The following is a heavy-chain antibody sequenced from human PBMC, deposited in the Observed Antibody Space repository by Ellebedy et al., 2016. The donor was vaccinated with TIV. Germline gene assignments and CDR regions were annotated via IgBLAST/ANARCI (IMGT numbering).Heavy chain of an antibody. CDR2: IYSGGNT. CDR1: GFTVSNNY. J-gene: IGHJ4*02. CDR3: ASSPSQGY. Sequence: GESLKISCAASGFTVSNNYMSWVRQAPGKGLEWVSVIYSGGNTFYAESVKGRFTISRDNSKNKLYLQMDSLRAEDTAVYYCASSPSQGYWGQGTLVTVSS. V-gene: IGHV3-53*01.